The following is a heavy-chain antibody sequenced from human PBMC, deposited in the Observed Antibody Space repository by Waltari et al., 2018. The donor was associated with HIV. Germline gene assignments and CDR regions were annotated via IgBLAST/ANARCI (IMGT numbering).Heavy chain of an antibody. CDR3: AKDFQFGWIQSWDYFDY. D-gene: IGHD5-18*01. CDR1: GFTFSSYG. CDR2: IRYDGSNK. Sequence: QVQLVESGGGVVQPGGSLRLSCAASGFTFSSYGMHWVRPAPGKGLEWVAFIRYDGSNKYYADSVKGRFTISRDNSKNTLYLRMNSLRAEDTAVYYCAKDFQFGWIQSWDYFDYWGQGTLVTVSS. J-gene: IGHJ4*02. V-gene: IGHV3-30*02.